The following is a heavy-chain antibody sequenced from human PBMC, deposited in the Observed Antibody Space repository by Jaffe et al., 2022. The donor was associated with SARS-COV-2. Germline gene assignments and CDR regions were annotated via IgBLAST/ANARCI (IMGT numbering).Heavy chain of an antibody. CDR1: AFSVSGTY. V-gene: IGHV3-53*01. CDR3: AGGALTAFDY. CDR2: IYTDDRT. D-gene: IGHD1-26*01. Sequence: EVQLVESGGGLIQPGGSLKISCAASAFSVSGTYMTWVRQVPGKGLEWVSLIYTDDRTFYADSVKGRFTISREISKNTLYLQMNSLRGEDTAIYYCAGGALTAFDYWGQGTLVTVSS. J-gene: IGHJ4*02.